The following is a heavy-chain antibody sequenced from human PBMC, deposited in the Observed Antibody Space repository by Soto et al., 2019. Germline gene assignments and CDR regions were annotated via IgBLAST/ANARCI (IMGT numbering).Heavy chain of an antibody. Sequence: EVQLVESGGGLVKPGGSLRLSCAACGFIFTDAWMNWVRQAPGKGLEWVGRIKSKSAGGTTEYAAPVKGRFIISRDDSKNMLYLQINSLKIDDTAVYYCTTGWSSTDYWGQGTLVSVSS. CDR3: TTGWSSTDY. D-gene: IGHD6-13*01. CDR1: GFIFTDAW. J-gene: IGHJ4*02. CDR2: IKSKSAGGTT. V-gene: IGHV3-15*01.